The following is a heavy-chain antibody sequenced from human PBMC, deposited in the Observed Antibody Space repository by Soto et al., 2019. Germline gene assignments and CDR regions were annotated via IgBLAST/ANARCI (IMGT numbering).Heavy chain of an antibody. D-gene: IGHD3-3*01. CDR1: GGSFSGYY. Sequence: SETLSLTCAVYGGSFSGYYWSWIRQPLGKGLEWIGEINHGGSTNYNPSLKSRVTISVDTSKNQFSLKLSSVTAADTAVYYCARGRVTNHYDFWSGYYPSWFDPWGQGTLVTVSS. J-gene: IGHJ5*02. CDR2: INHGGST. CDR3: ARGRVTNHYDFWSGYYPSWFDP. V-gene: IGHV4-34*01.